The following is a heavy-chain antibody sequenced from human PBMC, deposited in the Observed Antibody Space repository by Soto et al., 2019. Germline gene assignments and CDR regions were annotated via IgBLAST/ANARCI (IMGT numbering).Heavy chain of an antibody. J-gene: IGHJ4*02. CDR2: FTNYGAT. V-gene: IGHV3-23*01. D-gene: IGHD3-10*01. Sequence: VPAGGSLRLSCAASGFTFSSYAMSWVRQAPGKGLEWVSTFTNYGATYYADSVKGRFTISRDNSKNTLYLQMNSLRAEDTAVYYCAREFASGSPNYDYWGLGTLVTVSS. CDR1: GFTFSSYA. CDR3: AREFASGSPNYDY.